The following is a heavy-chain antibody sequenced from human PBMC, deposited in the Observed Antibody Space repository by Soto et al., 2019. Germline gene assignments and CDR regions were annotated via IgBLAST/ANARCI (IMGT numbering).Heavy chain of an antibody. CDR2: IYYSGST. CDR3: ARHTWLQGGGRTIDY. Sequence: SETLSLTCTVSGGSISSYYWSWIRQPPGKGLEWIGYIYYSGSTNYNPSLKSRVTISVDTSKNQFSLKLSSVTAADTAVYYCARHTWLQGGGRTIDYWGQGTLVTVSS. CDR1: GGSISSYY. V-gene: IGHV4-59*08. J-gene: IGHJ4*02. D-gene: IGHD5-12*01.